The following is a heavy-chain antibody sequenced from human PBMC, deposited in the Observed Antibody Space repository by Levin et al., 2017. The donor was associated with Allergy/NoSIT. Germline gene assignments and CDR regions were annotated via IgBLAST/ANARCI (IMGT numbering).Heavy chain of an antibody. J-gene: IGHJ4*02. D-gene: IGHD5-24*01. V-gene: IGHV4-31*03. CDR3: ARDFNYYFDY. Sequence: SETLSLTCTVSGVSISSGGSYWSWIRQHPGKGLEWIGYIYYRGNTFYNPSLKSRVTMSVDTSKSQFSLKVSSVTAADTAVYYCARDFNYYFDYWGQGTLVTVSS. CDR2: IYYRGNT. CDR1: GVSISSGGSY.